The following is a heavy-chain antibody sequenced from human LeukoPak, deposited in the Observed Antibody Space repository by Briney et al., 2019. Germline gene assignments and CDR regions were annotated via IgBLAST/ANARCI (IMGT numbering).Heavy chain of an antibody. D-gene: IGHD1-7*01. CDR1: GGSISSGGYY. J-gene: IGHJ4*02. CDR2: IYYSGST. Sequence: PSETLSLTCTVSGGSISSGGYYWSWIRQHPGKGLEWIGYIYYSGSTYYNPSLKSRVTISVDTSKNQFSLKLSSVTAADTAVYYCARATGTKVPPGYWGQGTLVTVSS. V-gene: IGHV4-31*03. CDR3: ARATGTKVPPGY.